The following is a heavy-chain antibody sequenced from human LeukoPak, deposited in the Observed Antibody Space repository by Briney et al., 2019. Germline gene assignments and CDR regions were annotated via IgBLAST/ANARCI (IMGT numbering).Heavy chain of an antibody. V-gene: IGHV4-59*08. J-gene: IGHJ5*02. CDR1: GGSFSNYY. CDR3: ARLNRPAAGTGWFDP. D-gene: IGHD6-13*01. CDR2: IFYSGNT. Sequence: SETLSLTCTVSGGSFSNYYWSWIRQPPGKGLEWIGDIFYSGNTNYNPSLKSRVTMSVDTSKIQFSLKLSSVTAADTAVYYCARLNRPAAGTGWFDPWGQGTLVTVSS.